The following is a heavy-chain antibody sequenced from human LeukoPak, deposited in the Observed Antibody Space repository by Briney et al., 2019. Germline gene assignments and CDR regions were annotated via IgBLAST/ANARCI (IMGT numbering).Heavy chain of an antibody. CDR3: ARDRGLEQGSDS. Sequence: ASVKVSCKVSGYTLTELSMHWVRQAPGQGLEWMGWINPNSGGTNYAQKFQGRVTMTRDTSISTAYMELSRLRSDDTAVYYCARDRGLEQGSDSWGQGTLVTVSS. D-gene: IGHD1/OR15-1a*01. CDR2: INPNSGGT. CDR1: GYTLTELS. J-gene: IGHJ5*01. V-gene: IGHV1-2*02.